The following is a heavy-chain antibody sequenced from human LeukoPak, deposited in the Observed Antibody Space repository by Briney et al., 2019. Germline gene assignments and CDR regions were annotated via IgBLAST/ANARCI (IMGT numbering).Heavy chain of an antibody. CDR2: IYYSGST. CDR3: ARLAIFGVVIGAFDI. CDR1: GGSISSYY. D-gene: IGHD3-3*01. Sequence: SETLSLTCTVSGGSISSYYWSWIRQPAGKGLEWIGSIYYSGSTYYNPSLKSRVTISVDTSKNQFSLKLSSVTAADTAVYYCARLAIFGVVIGAFDIWGQGTMVTVSS. V-gene: IGHV4-59*05. J-gene: IGHJ3*02.